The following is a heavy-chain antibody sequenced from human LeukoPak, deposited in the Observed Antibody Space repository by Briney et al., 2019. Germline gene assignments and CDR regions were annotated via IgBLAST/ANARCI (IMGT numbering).Heavy chain of an antibody. Sequence: SETLSLTCAVYGGSFSGYYWSWIRQPPGKGLEWIGEINHSGSTNYNPSLKSRVTISVDTSKNQFSLKLSSVTAADTAVYYCARGLRDPVAVDYWGQGTLVTVSS. CDR1: GGSFSGYY. CDR3: ARGLRDPVAVDY. CDR2: INHSGST. D-gene: IGHD6-19*01. V-gene: IGHV4-34*01. J-gene: IGHJ4*02.